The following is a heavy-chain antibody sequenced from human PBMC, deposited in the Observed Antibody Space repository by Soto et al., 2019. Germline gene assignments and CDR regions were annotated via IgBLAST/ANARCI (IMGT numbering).Heavy chain of an antibody. D-gene: IGHD2-21*02. J-gene: IGHJ6*02. V-gene: IGHV1-18*01. CDR3: ARGDLLYGLDV. CDR2: ISAYNANA. Sequence: QVPLVQSGAEVKKPGASVRVSCKASGYIFTNYGFNWVRQAPGQGLECMGWISAYNANANSAQKFQGRVTMTTDPSTVTAYMELRSLRIDDTAVYYCARGDLLYGLDVWGQGTTVTVSS. CDR1: GYIFTNYG.